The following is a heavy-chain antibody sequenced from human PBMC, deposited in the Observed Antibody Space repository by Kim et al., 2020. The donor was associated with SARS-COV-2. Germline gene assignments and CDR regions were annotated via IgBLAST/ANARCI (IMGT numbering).Heavy chain of an antibody. CDR2: IIPIFGTA. V-gene: IGHV1-69*06. Sequence: SVKVSCKASGGTFSSYAISWVRQAPGQGLEWMGGIIPIFGTANYAQKFQGRVTITADKSTSTAYMELSSLRSEDTAVYYCARELCPHYYDISQCYYYGMDVWGQGTTVTVSS. D-gene: IGHD3-22*01. J-gene: IGHJ6*02. CDR3: ARELCPHYYDISQCYYYGMDV. CDR1: GGTFSSYA.